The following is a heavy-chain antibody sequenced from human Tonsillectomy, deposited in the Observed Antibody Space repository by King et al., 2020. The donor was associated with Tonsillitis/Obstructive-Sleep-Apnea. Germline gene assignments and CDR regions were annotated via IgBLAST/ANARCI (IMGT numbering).Heavy chain of an antibody. Sequence: VQLVESGGGLVQPGGSLRLSCGASRFTFSSYWMHWVRQVPGKGLVWVSRINSDGSNTGYEDSVKGRFTISRDNAENTLYLQMNSLRAEDTAVYYCARGSRDWYGIDYWGQGTLVTVSS. V-gene: IGHV3-74*01. D-gene: IGHD6-19*01. CDR2: INSDGSNT. J-gene: IGHJ4*02. CDR1: RFTFSSYW. CDR3: ARGSRDWYGIDY.